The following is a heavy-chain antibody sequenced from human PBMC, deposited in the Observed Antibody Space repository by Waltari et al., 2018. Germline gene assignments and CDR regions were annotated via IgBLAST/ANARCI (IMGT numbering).Heavy chain of an antibody. CDR2: IYHSGRT. D-gene: IGHD2-2*01. CDR3: ARQYQLLGVSSWYT. Sequence: QVQLQESGPGLVKPSETLSLTCAVSGYSISSGYYWGWIRQPPGKGLEWIGSIYHSGRTSYTPSLKSRVTISVDTSKNQCSLKLSSVTAADTAVYYCARQYQLLGVSSWYTWGQGTLVTVSS. V-gene: IGHV4-38-2*01. CDR1: GYSISSGYY. J-gene: IGHJ5*02.